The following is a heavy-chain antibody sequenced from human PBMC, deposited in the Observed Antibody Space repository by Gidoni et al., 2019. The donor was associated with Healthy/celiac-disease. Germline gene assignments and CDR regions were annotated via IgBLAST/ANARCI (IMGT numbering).Heavy chain of an antibody. CDR2: IDWDDDK. CDR1: GFSLSTSGMR. D-gene: IGHD4-17*01. CDR3: ARIPDYGDYLFDY. Sequence: QVTLKESGPALVTPTQTLTLTCTFSGFSLSTSGMRVSWIRQPPGKALEWLARIDWDDDKFYSTSLKTRLTISKDTSKNQVVLTMTNMDPVDTATYYCARIPDYGDYLFDYWGQGTLVTVSS. V-gene: IGHV2-70*04. J-gene: IGHJ4*02.